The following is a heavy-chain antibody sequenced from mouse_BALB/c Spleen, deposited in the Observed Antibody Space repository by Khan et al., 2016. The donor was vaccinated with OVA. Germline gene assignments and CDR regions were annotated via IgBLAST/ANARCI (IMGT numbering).Heavy chain of an antibody. V-gene: IGHV1-69*02. CDR1: GYTFTTSW. J-gene: IGHJ2*01. CDR2: IYPSTGYT. CDR3: SRYGAVADY. Sequence: QVQLQQSGAELVRPGASVKLSCKASGYTFTTSWINWVKQRPGQGLEWIGNIYPSTGYTNYNQRFKDKATLTVDKSSSTAYMHLISPTSEDSAVYYCSRYGAVADYWGQGTTLTVSS. D-gene: IGHD1-1*02.